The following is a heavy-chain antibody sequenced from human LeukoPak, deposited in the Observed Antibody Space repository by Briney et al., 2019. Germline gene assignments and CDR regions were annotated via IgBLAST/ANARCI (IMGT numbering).Heavy chain of an antibody. CDR3: ARNGNYYDSSGYFS. J-gene: IGHJ5*02. CDR1: GFTFNNYG. Sequence: GGSLRLSCAASGFTFNNYGMHWVRQAPGKGLEWVTVISYDGSNKYYADSVKGRLTISRDNSKNTLYLQMNSLRAEDTAVYYCARNGNYYDSSGYFSWGQGTLVTVSS. D-gene: IGHD3-22*01. CDR2: ISYDGSNK. V-gene: IGHV3-30*03.